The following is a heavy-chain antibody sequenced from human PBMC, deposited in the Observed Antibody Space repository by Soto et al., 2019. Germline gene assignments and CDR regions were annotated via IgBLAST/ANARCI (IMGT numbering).Heavy chain of an antibody. V-gene: IGHV5-51*01. J-gene: IGHJ6*02. CDR3: ARSFETAMSTAYGMDV. Sequence: SLKISCKGSGYSFTSYWIGWVRQMPGKGLEWMGIIYPGDSDTRYSPSFQGQVTISADKSISTAYLQWSSLKASDTAMYYCARSFETAMSTAYGMDVWGQGTTVTVSS. CDR2: IYPGDSDT. CDR1: GYSFTSYW. D-gene: IGHD5-18*01.